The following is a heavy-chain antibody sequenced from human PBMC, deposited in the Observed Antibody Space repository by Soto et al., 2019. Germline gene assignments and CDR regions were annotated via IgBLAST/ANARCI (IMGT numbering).Heavy chain of an antibody. CDR2: ISSSSSTI. CDR1: GFTFSSYS. J-gene: IGHJ4*02. V-gene: IGHV3-48*01. Sequence: GGSLRLSCAASGFTFSSYSMNWVRQAPGKGLEWVSYISSSSSTIYYADSVKGRFTISRDNAKNSLYLQMNSLRAEDTAVYYCARDPRYYDFWSEFDYWGQGTLVTVSS. D-gene: IGHD3-3*01. CDR3: ARDPRYYDFWSEFDY.